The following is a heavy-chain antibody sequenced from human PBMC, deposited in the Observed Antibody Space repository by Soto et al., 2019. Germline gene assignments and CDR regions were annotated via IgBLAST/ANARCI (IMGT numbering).Heavy chain of an antibody. CDR1: GFSLTNTRMG. D-gene: IGHD1-26*01. V-gene: IGHV2-26*01. J-gene: IGHJ6*04. CDR2: IFSNDEK. CDR3: ARRWDRWEHYNYYGMDV. Sequence: QVTVKESGPVLVKPTETLTLTCTVSGFSLTNTRMGVSWIRQPPGKALERLAHIFSNDEKSYSTALKSRPTITKDTSKRQGVLTITNMDPVDTATYYRARRWDRWEHYNYYGMDVWGEGTTLTVSS.